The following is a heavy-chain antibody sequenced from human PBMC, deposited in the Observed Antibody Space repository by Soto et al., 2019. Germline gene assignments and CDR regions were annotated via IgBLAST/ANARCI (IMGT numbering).Heavy chain of an antibody. D-gene: IGHD4-17*01. CDR1: GYTFTSYA. J-gene: IGHJ6*02. V-gene: IGHV1-3*01. Sequence: ASVKVFCKASGYTFTSYAMHWVRQAPGQRLEWMGWINAGNGNTKYSQKFQGRVTITRDTSASTAYMELSSLRSEDTAVYYCARGGTTLTFSLYYYYGMDVWGQGTTVTVSS. CDR2: INAGNGNT. CDR3: ARGGTTLTFSLYYYYGMDV.